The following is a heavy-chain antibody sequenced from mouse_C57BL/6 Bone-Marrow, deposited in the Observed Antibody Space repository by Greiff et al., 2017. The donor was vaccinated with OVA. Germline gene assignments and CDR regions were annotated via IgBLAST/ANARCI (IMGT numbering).Heavy chain of an antibody. CDR3: ARWLYSNPFAY. CDR1: GFTFSDYG. Sequence: EVKLVESGGGLVKPGGSLKLSCAASGFTFSDYGMHWVRQAPEKGLEWVAYISSGSSTIYYADTVKGRFSITRDNAKTTLFLQMTSLRSEDTAMYYYARWLYSNPFAYWGRGTLVTVSA. CDR2: ISSGSSTI. V-gene: IGHV5-17*01. D-gene: IGHD2-5*01. J-gene: IGHJ3*01.